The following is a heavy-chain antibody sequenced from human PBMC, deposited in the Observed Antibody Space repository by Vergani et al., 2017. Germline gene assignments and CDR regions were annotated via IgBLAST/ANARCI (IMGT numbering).Heavy chain of an antibody. J-gene: IGHJ5*02. D-gene: IGHD3-10*01. CDR2: IIPIFGTA. Sequence: QVQLVQSGAEVKKPGSSVKVSCKASGGTFSSYAISWVRQAPGQGLEWMGRIIPIFGTANYAQKFQGRVTITADESTSTAYMELSSLRSVDTAVYYCAXVGAMVRGLFPFDPWGQGTLVTVSS. CDR3: AXVGAMVRGLFPFDP. CDR1: GGTFSSYA. V-gene: IGHV1-69*13.